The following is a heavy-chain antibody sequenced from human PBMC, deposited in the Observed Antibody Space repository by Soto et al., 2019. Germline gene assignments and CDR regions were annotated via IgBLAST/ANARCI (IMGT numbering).Heavy chain of an antibody. CDR1: GGSISSYY. D-gene: IGHD1-26*01. CDR2: IYYSVST. Sequence: SETLSLTCTVSGGSISSYYWSWIRQPPGKGLEWIGYIYYSVSTNYNPSLKSRVTISVDTSKNQFSLTLTSVTAADMAVYYCARHSVTYYDFDYWGQGTLVTVS. CDR3: ARHSVTYYDFDY. J-gene: IGHJ4*02. V-gene: IGHV4-59*08.